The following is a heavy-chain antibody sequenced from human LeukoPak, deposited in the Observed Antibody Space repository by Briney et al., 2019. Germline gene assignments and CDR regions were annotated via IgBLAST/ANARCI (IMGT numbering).Heavy chain of an antibody. CDR1: GYTFTSYY. CDR2: INPSGGST. V-gene: IGHV1-46*01. CDR3: ARGFRSSSWYSVYYYYYYMDV. Sequence: ASVKVSCKASGYTFTSYYMHWVRQAPGQGLEWMGIINPSGGSTSYAQKFQGRVTMTRNTSISTAYMELSSLRSEDTAVYYCARGFRSSSWYSVYYYYYYMDVWGKGTTVTISS. D-gene: IGHD6-13*01. J-gene: IGHJ6*03.